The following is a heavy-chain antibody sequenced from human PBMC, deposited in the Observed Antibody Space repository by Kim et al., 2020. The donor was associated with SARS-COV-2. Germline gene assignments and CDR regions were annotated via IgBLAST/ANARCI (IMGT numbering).Heavy chain of an antibody. CDR3: ASLIAAAGKYYYYYGMDV. V-gene: IGHV3-48*02. CDR2: ISSSSSTI. J-gene: IGHJ6*02. D-gene: IGHD6-13*01. Sequence: GGSLRLSCAASGFTFSSYSMNWVRQAPGKGLEWVSYISSSSSTIYYADAVKGRFTISRDNAKNSLYLQMNSLRDEDTAVYYCASLIAAAGKYYYYYGMDVWGQGTTVTVSS. CDR1: GFTFSSYS.